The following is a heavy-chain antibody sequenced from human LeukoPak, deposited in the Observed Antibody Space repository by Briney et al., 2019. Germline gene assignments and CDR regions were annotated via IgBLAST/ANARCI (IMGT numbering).Heavy chain of an antibody. D-gene: IGHD4-17*01. Sequence: ASVKVSCKASGYTFTSYAMHWVRQAPGQRLEWMGWINAGNGNTKYSQKFQGRVTITRDTSASTAYMELSSLRSEDTAVYYCARWPGTVTSGDYAFDIWGQGTMVTVSS. CDR1: GYTFTSYA. J-gene: IGHJ3*02. V-gene: IGHV1-3*01. CDR2: INAGNGNT. CDR3: ARWPGTVTSGDYAFDI.